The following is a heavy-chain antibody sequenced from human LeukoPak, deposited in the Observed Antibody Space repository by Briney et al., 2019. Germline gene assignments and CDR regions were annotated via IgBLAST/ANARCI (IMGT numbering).Heavy chain of an antibody. CDR2: IGTAGDT. V-gene: IGHV3-13*01. Sequence: GGSLRLSCAASGFTSGDYDMHWVRQATGKGLEWVSAIGTAGDTYYTGSVKGRFTISRENAKNSLYLQMNSLRAGDTAVYYCARVAKERVGGVYYFDYWGQGTLVTVSS. D-gene: IGHD1-1*01. CDR1: GFTSGDYD. CDR3: ARVAKERVGGVYYFDY. J-gene: IGHJ4*02.